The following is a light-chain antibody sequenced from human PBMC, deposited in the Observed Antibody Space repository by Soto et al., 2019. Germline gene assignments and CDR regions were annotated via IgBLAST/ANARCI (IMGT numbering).Light chain of an antibody. J-gene: IGKJ1*01. CDR2: AAS. Sequence: DIQMTQSPSSLSASVGDRVTITCRASQSISSYLNWYQQKPGKAPKLLIYAASSLQSGAPSRFSGSGSGTDFTLTISSLQPEDFETYYCQQSYSTPPTLGQGTKVDI. CDR1: QSISSY. CDR3: QQSYSTPPT. V-gene: IGKV1-39*01.